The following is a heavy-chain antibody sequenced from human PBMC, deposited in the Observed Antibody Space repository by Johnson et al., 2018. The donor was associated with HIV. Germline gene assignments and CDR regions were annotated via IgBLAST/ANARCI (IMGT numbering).Heavy chain of an antibody. CDR2: ISSDGRNK. CDR1: GFTFSNYG. V-gene: IGHV3-30*18. J-gene: IGHJ3*02. CDR3: AKDLLHDSFDI. Sequence: QVQLVESGGGVVQPGRSLRLSCAASGFTFSNYGMHWVRQAPGKGLEWVAVISSDGRNKYYADSVKGRFTISRDNSRNTLYLQMNSLRAEDTDVYYCAKDLLHDSFDIWGQGTMVTVSS.